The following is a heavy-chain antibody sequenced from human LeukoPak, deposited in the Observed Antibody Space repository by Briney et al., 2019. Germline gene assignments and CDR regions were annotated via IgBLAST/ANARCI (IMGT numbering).Heavy chain of an antibody. V-gene: IGHV3-23*01. CDR3: AKGAYDYIEMGYFDD. D-gene: IGHD5-12*01. CDR2: IIGSSGDT. Sequence: GGSLRLSCAASGFRFSNFAMCWVRQAPGKGLEWVSLIIGSSGDTLYADSVKGRFTISRDISKNRLYLQMNSLRAEDTALYYCAKGAYDYIEMGYFDDWGQGTLVTVSS. CDR1: GFRFSNFA. J-gene: IGHJ4*02.